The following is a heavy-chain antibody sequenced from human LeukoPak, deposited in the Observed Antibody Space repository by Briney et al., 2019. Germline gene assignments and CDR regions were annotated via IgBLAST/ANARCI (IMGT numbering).Heavy chain of an antibody. J-gene: IGHJ4*02. CDR1: GYSFSDYW. CDR3: SRRHYFGSGVTDY. CDR2: IHPSNSET. Sequence: GESLKISCKDSGYSFSDYWIGWARQMPGKRLEWMGIIHPSNSETQYSPSFQDQVTISADTSISTAYLQGTSLKASDAAMYYCSRRHYFGSGVTDYWGQGTLVTVAS. V-gene: IGHV5-51*01. D-gene: IGHD3-10*01.